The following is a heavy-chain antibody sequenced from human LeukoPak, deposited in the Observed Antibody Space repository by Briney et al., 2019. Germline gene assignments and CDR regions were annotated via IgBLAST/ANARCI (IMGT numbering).Heavy chain of an antibody. J-gene: IGHJ5*02. D-gene: IGHD1-26*01. CDR2: ISAYNGNT. V-gene: IGHV1-18*01. CDR1: NYTFTSYG. Sequence: ASVKVSCKASNYTFTSYGISWVRQAPGQGLEWMGWISAYNGNTNSAQKVQDRVTMTTDTSTSTAYMELRSLRSEDTAVYYCARDLLGGARDPWGQGTLVTVSS. CDR3: ARDLLGGARDP.